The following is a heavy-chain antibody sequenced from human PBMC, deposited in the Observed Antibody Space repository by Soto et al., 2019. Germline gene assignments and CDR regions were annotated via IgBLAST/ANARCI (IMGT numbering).Heavy chain of an antibody. CDR2: MNPNSGNT. Sequence: ASVKVSCKASGYTFTSYDINWVRQATGQGLEWMGWMNPNSGNTGYAQKFQGRVTMTRNTSISTAYMELSSLRSEDTAVYYCARGLKYYDFWSGSRDWFDPWGQGTLVTVSS. V-gene: IGHV1-8*01. CDR3: ARGLKYYDFWSGSRDWFDP. J-gene: IGHJ5*02. D-gene: IGHD3-3*01. CDR1: GYTFTSYD.